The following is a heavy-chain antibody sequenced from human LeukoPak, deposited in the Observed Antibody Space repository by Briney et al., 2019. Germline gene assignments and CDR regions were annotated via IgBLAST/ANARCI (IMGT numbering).Heavy chain of an antibody. J-gene: IGHJ4*02. CDR1: GFTFSRYA. Sequence: GGSLRLSCAASGFTFSRYAMSWVRQAPGKGLEWVSRISVSGSTYYADSVKGRFTISRDSSKNTLYLQMNSLRAEDTAVYYCAKGSGSTTWQSHFDYWGQGTLVTVSS. CDR3: AKGSGSTTWQSHFDY. V-gene: IGHV3-23*01. D-gene: IGHD3-10*01. CDR2: ISVSGST.